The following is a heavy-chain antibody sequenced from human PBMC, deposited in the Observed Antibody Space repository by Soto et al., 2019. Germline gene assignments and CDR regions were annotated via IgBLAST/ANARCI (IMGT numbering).Heavy chain of an antibody. CDR1: GGTFSSYA. V-gene: IGHV1-69*01. Sequence: QVQLVQSGAEVKKPGSSVKVSCKASGGTFSSYAISWVRQAPGQGLEWMGVIIPIFGTANYAQKFQGRVTITADESTRTAYMELGSLRSEDTAVYYCARDRGRYCSSTSCPFDYWGQGTLVTVSS. J-gene: IGHJ4*02. CDR2: IIPIFGTA. D-gene: IGHD2-2*01. CDR3: ARDRGRYCSSTSCPFDY.